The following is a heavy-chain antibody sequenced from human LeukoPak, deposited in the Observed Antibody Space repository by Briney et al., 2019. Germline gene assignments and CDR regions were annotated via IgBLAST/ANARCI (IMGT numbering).Heavy chain of an antibody. CDR2: INPNSGGT. CDR3: ARNWDYFDY. Sequence: ASVKVSCKASGYTFTGYYMHWVRQAPGQGLEWTGWINPNSGGTNFAQKFQGRVTMTRDTSIGTAYMELSGLVSDDTAVYYCARNWDYFDYWGQGTLVTVSS. V-gene: IGHV1-2*02. CDR1: GYTFTGYY. J-gene: IGHJ4*02. D-gene: IGHD7-27*01.